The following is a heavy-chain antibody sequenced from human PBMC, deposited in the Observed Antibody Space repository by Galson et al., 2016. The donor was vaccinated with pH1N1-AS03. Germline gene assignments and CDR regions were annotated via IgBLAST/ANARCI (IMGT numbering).Heavy chain of an antibody. V-gene: IGHV3-7*01. Sequence: LRLSCAASGFTFSGYWLSWVRQAPGKGLEWVAHIKQDGSEKYYVDSVKGRFTISRDNAKNSLYLQMNSLRAEDTAVYYCARVPYSYGMDVWGQGTTVTVSS. J-gene: IGHJ6*02. CDR1: GFTFSGYW. CDR3: ARVPYSYGMDV. CDR2: IKQDGSEK.